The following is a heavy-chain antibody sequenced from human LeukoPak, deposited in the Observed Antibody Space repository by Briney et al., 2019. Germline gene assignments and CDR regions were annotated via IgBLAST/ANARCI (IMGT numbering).Heavy chain of an antibody. Sequence: QPGGSLRLSCAASGFTSSSYAMSWVRQAPGKGLEWVSAISGSGGSTYYADSVKGRFTISRDNSKNTLYLQMNSLRAEDTAVYYCAKGATAVVVVAATFDYWGQGTLVTVSS. CDR3: AKGATAVVVVAATFDY. CDR1: GFTSSSYA. V-gene: IGHV3-23*01. J-gene: IGHJ4*02. CDR2: ISGSGGST. D-gene: IGHD2-15*01.